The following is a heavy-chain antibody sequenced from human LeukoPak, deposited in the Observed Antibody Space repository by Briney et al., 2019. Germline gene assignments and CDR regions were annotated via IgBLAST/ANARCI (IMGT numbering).Heavy chain of an antibody. D-gene: IGHD6-19*01. Sequence: GGSLRLSCAASGFTFSSYAMSWVRQAPGKGLEWVSAISGSGGSTYYADSVKGRFTISRDNSKNTLYLQMNSLRAEDTAVYYCASTGYSSGWYGFDYWGQGTLVTVSS. CDR3: ASTGYSSGWYGFDY. CDR2: ISGSGGST. CDR1: GFTFSSYA. V-gene: IGHV3-23*01. J-gene: IGHJ4*02.